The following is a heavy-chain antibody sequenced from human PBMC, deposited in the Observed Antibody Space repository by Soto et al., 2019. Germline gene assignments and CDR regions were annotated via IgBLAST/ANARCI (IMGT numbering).Heavy chain of an antibody. V-gene: IGHV3-23*01. J-gene: IGHJ1*01. D-gene: IGHD4-17*01. Sequence: ESGGGLVQPGGSLRLSCAASGFTFSRYAMSWVRQAPGKGLEWVSAISGSGGSTYYADSVKGRFTISRDNSKNTLYLQMNSLRAEDTAVYYCAYGDYPLLAYFQHWGQGTLVTVSS. CDR3: AYGDYPLLAYFQH. CDR2: ISGSGGST. CDR1: GFTFSRYA.